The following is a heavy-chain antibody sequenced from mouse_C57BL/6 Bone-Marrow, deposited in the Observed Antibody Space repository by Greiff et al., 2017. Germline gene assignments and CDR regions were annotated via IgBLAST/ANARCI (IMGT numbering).Heavy chain of an antibody. CDR1: GYTFTDYE. J-gene: IGHJ4*01. CDR3: TSDHSKVILYAMDY. D-gene: IGHD2-5*01. CDR2: IGPETGGT. V-gene: IGHV1-15*01. Sequence: QVQLQQSGAELVRPGASVTLSCKASGYTFTDYEMHWVKQTPVHGLEWIGAIGPETGGTAYNQKFKGKAILTADKSSSTAYMELRSLTSEDSAVYYCTSDHSKVILYAMDYWGQGTSVPVSA.